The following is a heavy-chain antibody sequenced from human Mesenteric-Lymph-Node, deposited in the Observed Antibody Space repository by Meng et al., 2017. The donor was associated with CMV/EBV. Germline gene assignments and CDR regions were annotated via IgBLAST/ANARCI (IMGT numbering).Heavy chain of an antibody. D-gene: IGHD2-21*01. CDR1: GYSFPNKW. V-gene: IGHV5-10-1*01. CDR2: IDPSDSFT. J-gene: IGHJ1*01. CDR3: ARDQLWRGNRLHEY. Sequence: NGSGYSFPNKWISWVRQMPGKGLEWMGTIDPSDSFTKYSPSFQGHVAISTDNSNTTAYLQWSSLKASDTAIYYCARDQLWRGNRLHEYWGQGTLVTVSS.